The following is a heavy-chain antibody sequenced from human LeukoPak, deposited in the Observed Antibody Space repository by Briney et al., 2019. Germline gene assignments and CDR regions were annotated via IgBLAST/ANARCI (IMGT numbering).Heavy chain of an antibody. CDR1: GFTFSSYS. CDR3: ARGPTDRFDY. D-gene: IGHD1-14*01. Sequence: GGSLRLSCAASGFTFSSYSMNWVRQAPGKGLEWVSSTSSSSSYIYYADSVKGRFTISRDNAKNSLYLQMSSLRAEDTAVYYCARGPTDRFDYWGQGALVTVSS. V-gene: IGHV3-21*01. J-gene: IGHJ4*02. CDR2: TSSSSSYI.